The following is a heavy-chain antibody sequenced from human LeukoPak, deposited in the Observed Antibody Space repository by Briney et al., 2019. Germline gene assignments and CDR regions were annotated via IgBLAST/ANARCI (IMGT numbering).Heavy chain of an antibody. Sequence: PSETLSLTCAVYGGSFSGYYWGWIRQPPGKGLEWIGEINHSGSTNYNPSLKSRVTISVDTSKNQFSLKLSPVTAADTAVYYCARAYQSNWFDPWGQGTLVTVSS. CDR1: GGSFSGYY. CDR3: ARAYQSNWFDP. D-gene: IGHD2-2*01. CDR2: INHSGST. J-gene: IGHJ5*02. V-gene: IGHV4-34*01.